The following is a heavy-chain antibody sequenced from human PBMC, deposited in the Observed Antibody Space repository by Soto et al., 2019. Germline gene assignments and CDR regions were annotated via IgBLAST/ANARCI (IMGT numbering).Heavy chain of an antibody. CDR2: ISGYNGNT. D-gene: IGHD6-19*01. J-gene: IGHJ6*02. CDR3: SRFIMVGGWFDPNYYHGMDV. CDR1: GYTFSNYG. Sequence: QVQLVQSGAEVKKPGASVTVSCKTSGYTFSNYGINWVRQAPGQGLEWMGWISGYNGNTNYAQTDQCRVTMTTDTSTGTVYMELRSLKSDDTAIYYCSRFIMVGGWFDPNYYHGMDVWGQGTTVTVSS. V-gene: IGHV1-18*01.